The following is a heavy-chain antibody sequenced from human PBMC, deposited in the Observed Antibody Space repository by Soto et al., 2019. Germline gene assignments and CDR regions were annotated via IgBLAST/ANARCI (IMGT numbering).Heavy chain of an antibody. CDR1: GDTVSSNIVA. J-gene: IGHJ6*02. CDR3: ARSEEDSDYYYYGMDV. V-gene: IGHV6-1*01. Sequence: SQTLSLTCVGSGDTVSSNIVAWNWVRQSPSRGLEWLGRTYYRSRWYSDYAVSVRSRIDINADTSKNQVSPQLNSVTPEDTAVYYCARSEEDSDYYYYGMDVWGQGTTVTVSS. CDR2: TYYRSRWYS. D-gene: IGHD2-15*01.